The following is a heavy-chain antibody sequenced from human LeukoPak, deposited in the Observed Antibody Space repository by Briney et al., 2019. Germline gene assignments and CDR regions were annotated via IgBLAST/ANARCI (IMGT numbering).Heavy chain of an antibody. V-gene: IGHV4-59*01. CDR2: IYYGGST. D-gene: IGHD3-10*01. J-gene: IGHJ4*02. Sequence: SETLSLTCTVSGGSLSGYYWTWIRQPPVKGLEWIGYIYYGGSTNYNPSLKSRVTMSVDTSKNQFSLKLSSVTAADTAVYYCARQTYYASGTYYFLEFWGQATLVAVSS. CDR1: GGSLSGYY. CDR3: ARQTYYASGTYYFLEF.